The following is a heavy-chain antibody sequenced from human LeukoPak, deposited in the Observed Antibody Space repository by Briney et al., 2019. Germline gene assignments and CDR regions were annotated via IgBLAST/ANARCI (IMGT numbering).Heavy chain of an antibody. V-gene: IGHV4-34*01. Sequence: SETLSLTCAVYGGSFSGYYWRWIRQPPGKGLEWIGEINHSGSTNYNPSLKSRVTISVDTSKNQFSLKLSSVTAADTAVYYCARRAQYYYGSGSYQNWFYRWGQGTLVSVSS. J-gene: IGHJ5*02. CDR2: INHSGST. D-gene: IGHD3-10*01. CDR3: ARRAQYYYGSGSYQNWFYR. CDR1: GGSFSGYY.